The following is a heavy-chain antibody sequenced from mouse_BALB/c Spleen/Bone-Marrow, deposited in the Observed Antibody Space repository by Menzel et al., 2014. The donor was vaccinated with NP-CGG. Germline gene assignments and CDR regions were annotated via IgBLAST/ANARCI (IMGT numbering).Heavy chain of an antibody. V-gene: IGHV2-4*02. CDR2: IWSGGST. J-gene: IGHJ3*01. Sequence: VKLMESGPGLVQPSPSLSITCTVSGFSLTSYGVHWVRQPPGKGLEWLGVIWSGGSTDYNAAFISRLSISKDNSKSQVFFKMNSLQADDTAIYFCARNKATLYGTSSWFAYWGQGTLVTVSA. D-gene: IGHD1-1*01. CDR1: GFSLTSYG. CDR3: ARNKATLYGTSSWFAY.